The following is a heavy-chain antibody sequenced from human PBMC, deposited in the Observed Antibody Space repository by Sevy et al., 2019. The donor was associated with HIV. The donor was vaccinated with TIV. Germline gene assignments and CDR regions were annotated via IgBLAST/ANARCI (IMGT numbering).Heavy chain of an antibody. J-gene: IGHJ4*02. D-gene: IGHD3-3*01. CDR3: AKVLEEDTQTDY. V-gene: IGHV3-30*18. CDR2: ISYDGSNK. CDR1: GFTFSSYG. Sequence: GGSLRLSCAASGFTFSSYGMHWVRQAPGKGLEWVAVISYDGSNKYYADSVKGRFTISRDNSKNTLYLQMNILRAEDTAVYYCAKVLEEDTQTDYWGQGTLVTVSS.